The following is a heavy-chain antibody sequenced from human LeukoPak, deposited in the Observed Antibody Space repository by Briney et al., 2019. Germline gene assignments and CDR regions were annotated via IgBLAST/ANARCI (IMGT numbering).Heavy chain of an antibody. CDR3: ARGEDGTGDYRPTYFDS. Sequence: KPSGTLSLTCAVSGGSISSSNWWSWVRQPPGKGLEWIGEIYHSGSTNYNPSLKSRVTISVDKSKNQFSLNLTSVTAADTAVYYCARGEDGTGDYRPTYFDSWGQGTLVTVSS. CDR1: GGSISSSNW. J-gene: IGHJ4*02. CDR2: IYHSGST. V-gene: IGHV4-4*02. D-gene: IGHD4-17*01.